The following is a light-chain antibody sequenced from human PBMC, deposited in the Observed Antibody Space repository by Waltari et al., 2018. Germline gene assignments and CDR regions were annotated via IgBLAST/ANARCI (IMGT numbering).Light chain of an antibody. Sequence: QLVLTQSPSASASLGASVKLTCTLSSGHSSNIIAWHQQQPEKGPRYLMKVNSDGSHSKGDEIPDLFSGSSSGAERYRTISSLQSEDEADYYCQTGGHGTWVFGGGTKLTVL. J-gene: IGLJ3*02. CDR2: VNSDGSH. CDR1: SGHSSNI. V-gene: IGLV4-69*01. CDR3: QTGGHGTWV.